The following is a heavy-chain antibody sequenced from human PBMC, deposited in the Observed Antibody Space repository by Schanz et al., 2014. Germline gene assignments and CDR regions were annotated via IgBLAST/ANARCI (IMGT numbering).Heavy chain of an antibody. CDR3: AKSYDTSGYSGFDY. Sequence: QVQLVESGGGMVQPGRSLRLSCAGSGFSFSDYGMHWVRQAPGRGPEWVAVISYHGSERYYAASVKGRFTISRDNSKNTLYLQMNSLRTEHTAVYFCAKSYDTSGYSGFDYWGQGTLVTVSS. J-gene: IGHJ4*02. CDR1: GFSFSDYG. CDR2: ISYHGSER. V-gene: IGHV3-30*18. D-gene: IGHD3-22*01.